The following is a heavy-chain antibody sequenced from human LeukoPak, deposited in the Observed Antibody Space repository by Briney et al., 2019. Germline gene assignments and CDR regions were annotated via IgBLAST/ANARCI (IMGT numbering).Heavy chain of an antibody. V-gene: IGHV5-10-1*01. CDR1: GYNFTNYW. Sequence: LGESLRISCKGSGYNFTNYWISWVRQMPGKGLEWMGRIDPSNSYTNYSPPFQGHVTISADRSISTAYLQWNSLKASGTAMYYCARHADYHILTGFDYWGQGTLVTVS. CDR2: IDPSNSYT. D-gene: IGHD3-9*01. CDR3: ARHADYHILTGFDY. J-gene: IGHJ4*02.